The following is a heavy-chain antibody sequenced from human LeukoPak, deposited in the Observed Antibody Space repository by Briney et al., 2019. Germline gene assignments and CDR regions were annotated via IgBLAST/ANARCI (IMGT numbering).Heavy chain of an antibody. CDR2: INPSGGST. J-gene: IGHJ4*02. Sequence: GASVKVSFKASGYTFTSYYMHWVRQAPGQGLEWMGIINPSGGSTSYAQKFQGRVTMTRDTSTSTVYMELSSLRSEDTAVYYCARDHLPNSSSWVFDYWGQGTLVTVSS. CDR3: ARDHLPNSSSWVFDY. D-gene: IGHD6-13*01. CDR1: GYTFTSYY. V-gene: IGHV1-46*01.